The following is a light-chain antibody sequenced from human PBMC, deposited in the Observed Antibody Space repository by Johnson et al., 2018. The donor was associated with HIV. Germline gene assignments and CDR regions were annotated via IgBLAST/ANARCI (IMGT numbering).Light chain of an antibody. Sequence: QSVLTQPPSVSAAPGQKVTISCYGSSSNIGINYVSWYQQLPGTAPKLLIYDNTKRPSGIPDRFSGSKSGTSATLGITGLQTGDAADYYCGTWDSSLSAYVFGTGTKVTVL. V-gene: IGLV1-51*01. CDR3: GTWDSSLSAYV. J-gene: IGLJ1*01. CDR2: DNT. CDR1: SSNIGINY.